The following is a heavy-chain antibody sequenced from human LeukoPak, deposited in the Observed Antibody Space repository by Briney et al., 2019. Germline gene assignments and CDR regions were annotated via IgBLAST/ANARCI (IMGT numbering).Heavy chain of an antibody. CDR3: ARGGGLDV. CDR1: GFTFSSYW. J-gene: IGHJ6*02. D-gene: IGHD3-16*01. V-gene: IGHV3-7*03. Sequence: PGGSLRLSCAASGFTFSSYWMNWARQAPGKGLEWVASINHNGNVNYYVDSAKGRFTISRDNAKHSLYLKMSNLRAEDTAVYFCARGGGLDVWGQGATVTVSS. CDR2: INHNGNVN.